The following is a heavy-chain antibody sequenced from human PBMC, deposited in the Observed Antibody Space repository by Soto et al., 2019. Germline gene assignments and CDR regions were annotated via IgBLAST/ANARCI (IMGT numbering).Heavy chain of an antibody. V-gene: IGHV5-51*07. CDR3: ATRAYYYDCSVLFDY. D-gene: IGHD3-22*01. J-gene: IGHJ4*02. Sequence: GESLKICCQGSGYSFTSYWIGWVHQMPGKGLGWMGIIYPGDSDTRYSPSFQGQVTISADKSISTAYLQWSSLKASDTAMYYCATRAYYYDCSVLFDYWGQGTLVTVSS. CDR2: IYPGDSDT. CDR1: GYSFTSYW.